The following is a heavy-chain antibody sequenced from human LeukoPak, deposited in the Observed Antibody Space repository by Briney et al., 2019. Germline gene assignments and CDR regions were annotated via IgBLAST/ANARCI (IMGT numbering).Heavy chain of an antibody. CDR3: ARAAAATMANYFDY. D-gene: IGHD6-13*01. CDR1: GYTFTDYY. V-gene: IGHV1-2*02. Sequence: ASVKVSCKASGYTFTDYYIHWVRQAPGQGLEWMGWINPHSGGTGYARKFQGRVTMTRDASISAAHMELSRLRSDDTAVHYCARAAAATMANYFDYWGQGTLVTVSS. J-gene: IGHJ4*02. CDR2: INPHSGGT.